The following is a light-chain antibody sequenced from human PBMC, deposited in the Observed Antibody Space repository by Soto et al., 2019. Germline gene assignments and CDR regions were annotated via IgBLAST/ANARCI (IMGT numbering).Light chain of an antibody. V-gene: IGKV3-15*01. CDR1: QSVSGN. Sequence: EIVMTQSPATLSVSPGERATLSCRASQSVSGNLAWYQQKPGQAPRLLIYGASTMATGIPARFSGSGSGTEFTIAISSLQSEDFAVYYWQQYNNWPPISFGQGTKLEIK. CDR2: GAS. J-gene: IGKJ2*01. CDR3: QQYNNWPPIS.